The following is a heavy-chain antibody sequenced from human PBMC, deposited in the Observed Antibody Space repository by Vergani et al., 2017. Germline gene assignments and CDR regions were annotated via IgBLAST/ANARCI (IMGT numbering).Heavy chain of an antibody. D-gene: IGHD2-2*01. V-gene: IGHV4-59*01. Sequence: QVQLQQWGAGLLKPSETLSLTCAVYGGSISSYYWSWIRQPPGKGLEWIGYIYYSGSTNYNPSLKSRVTISVDTSKNQFSLKLSSVTAADTAVYYCAREGVVVPADSDYYYYYMDVWGKGTTVTVSS. J-gene: IGHJ6*03. CDR1: GGSISSYY. CDR2: IYYSGST. CDR3: AREGVVVPADSDYYYYYMDV.